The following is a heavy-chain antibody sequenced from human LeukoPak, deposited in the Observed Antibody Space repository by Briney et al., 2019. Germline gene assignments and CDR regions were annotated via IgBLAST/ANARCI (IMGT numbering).Heavy chain of an antibody. J-gene: IGHJ6*02. Sequence: QAGGSLRLSCAASGFTFSNAWMSWVRQAPGKGLEWVSFVSGGGSGTYYADSVKGRFTISRDNSKNTLYLQMNSLRAEDTAVYYCAKYYYGTRGNYFGMDVWGQGTTVTVSS. CDR1: GFTFSNAW. V-gene: IGHV3-23*01. CDR3: AKYYYGTRGNYFGMDV. CDR2: VSGGGSGT. D-gene: IGHD1-26*01.